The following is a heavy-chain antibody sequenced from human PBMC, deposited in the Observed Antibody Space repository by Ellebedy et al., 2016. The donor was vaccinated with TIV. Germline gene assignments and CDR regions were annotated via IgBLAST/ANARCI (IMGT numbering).Heavy chain of an antibody. V-gene: IGHV4-31*03. Sequence: LRLSCTVSGGSISSGGYYWSWIRQHPGTSLEWIGYIYYSGSTYYNPSLKSRVTRSVDTSKNQFSLKLSSVTAADTAVYYCARTYSSGWYGYWGQGTLVTVSS. CDR3: ARTYSSGWYGY. CDR2: IYYSGST. CDR1: GGSISSGGYY. J-gene: IGHJ4*02. D-gene: IGHD6-19*01.